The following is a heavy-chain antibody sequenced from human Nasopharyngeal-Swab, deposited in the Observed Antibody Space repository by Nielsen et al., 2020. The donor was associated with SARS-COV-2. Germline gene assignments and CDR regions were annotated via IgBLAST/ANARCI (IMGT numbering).Heavy chain of an antibody. D-gene: IGHD3-10*01. CDR3: ARDTHYYGSGSSFYGMDV. V-gene: IGHV3-11*04. CDR1: GFTFSDYY. J-gene: IGHJ6*02. Sequence: GGSLRLSCAASGFTFSDYYMSWIRQAPGKGLEWVSYISSSGSTIYYADSVKGRFTISRDNAKNPLYLQMNSLRAEDTAVYYCARDTHYYGSGSSFYGMDVWGQGTTVTVSS. CDR2: ISSSGSTI.